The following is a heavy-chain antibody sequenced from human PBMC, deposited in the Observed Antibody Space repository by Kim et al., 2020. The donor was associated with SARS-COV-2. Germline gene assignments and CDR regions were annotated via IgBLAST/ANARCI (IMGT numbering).Heavy chain of an antibody. V-gene: IGHV4-39*07. D-gene: IGHD6-6*01. CDR1: GGSISSSSYY. CDR3: ARVEFSSIGWDQYYYYNMDV. CDR2: IYYSGST. J-gene: IGHJ6*02. Sequence: SETLSLTCTVSGGSISSSSYYWGWIRQPPGKGLEWIGSIYYSGSTYYKPSLKSRVTISVDTSKNQFSLRLSSVTAADTATYHCARVEFSSIGWDQYYYYNMDVWGQGTTVTVSS.